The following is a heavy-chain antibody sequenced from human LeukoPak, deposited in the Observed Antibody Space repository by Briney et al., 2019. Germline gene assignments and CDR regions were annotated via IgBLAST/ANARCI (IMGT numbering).Heavy chain of an antibody. CDR3: ARGPGSDYPSYWYFDL. J-gene: IGHJ2*01. D-gene: IGHD3-10*01. V-gene: IGHV4-59*12. Sequence: SETLSLTCTVSGGSFSGSYWSWIRQPPGKGLEWIGYIYYSGTTNYNPSLMSRVTISIDTSKEQFSLRLSSVTAADTAVYYCARGPGSDYPSYWYFDLWGRGTLVTVSS. CDR1: GGSFSGSY. CDR2: IYYSGTT.